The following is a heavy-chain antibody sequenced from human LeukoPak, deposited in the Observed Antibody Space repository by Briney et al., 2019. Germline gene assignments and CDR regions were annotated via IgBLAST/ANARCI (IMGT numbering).Heavy chain of an antibody. CDR1: GFTFSSYA. Sequence: SGGSLRLSCEASGFTFSSYAMYWVRQAPGKGLEWVSAISGSGGSTYYADSVKGRFTISRDNSKNTLYLQMNSLRAEDTAVYYCAKDSSVRYYDSSGYSPDAFDIWGQGTMVTVSS. D-gene: IGHD3-22*01. J-gene: IGHJ3*02. V-gene: IGHV3-23*01. CDR3: AKDSSVRYYDSSGYSPDAFDI. CDR2: ISGSGGST.